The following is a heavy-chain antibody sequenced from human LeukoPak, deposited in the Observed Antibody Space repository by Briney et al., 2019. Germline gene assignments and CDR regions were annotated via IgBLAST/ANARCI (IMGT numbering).Heavy chain of an antibody. J-gene: IGHJ5*02. CDR3: ARARPGYRSGGSCYLPSWFDP. Sequence: ASVKVSCKASGYTFTSYGISWVRQAPGQGLEWMGWISAYNGNTNYAQKLQGRVTMTTDTSTSTAYMELSRLRSDDTAVYYCARARPGYRSGGSCYLPSWFDPWGQGTLVTVSS. D-gene: IGHD2-15*01. CDR2: ISAYNGNT. CDR1: GYTFTSYG. V-gene: IGHV1-18*01.